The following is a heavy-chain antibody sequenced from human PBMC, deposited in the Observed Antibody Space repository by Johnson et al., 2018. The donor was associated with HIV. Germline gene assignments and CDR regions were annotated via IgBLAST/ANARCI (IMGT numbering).Heavy chain of an antibody. CDR2: IWYDGSNK. J-gene: IGHJ3*02. D-gene: IGHD6-13*01. CDR3: ARELGGSSLPFGAFDI. V-gene: IGHV3-33*01. CDR1: GLSFSSYG. Sequence: QVQLVESGGGVVQPGRSVRLSCAASGLSFSSYGMEWVRQAPGKGLEWVAVIWYDGSNKYYADSVKGRFTISRDNAKNSVYLQMNSLRAEDTAVYYCARELGGSSLPFGAFDIWGQGTMVTVSS.